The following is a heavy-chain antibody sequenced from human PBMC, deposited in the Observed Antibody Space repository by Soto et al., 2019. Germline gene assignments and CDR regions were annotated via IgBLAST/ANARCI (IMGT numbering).Heavy chain of an antibody. D-gene: IGHD6-6*01. J-gene: IGHJ4*02. CDR1: GFTFSSYG. CDR3: AKDRSIAAIFDY. Sequence: LRLSCAASGFTFSSYGMHWVRQAPGKGLEWVAVISYDGSNKYYADSVKGRFTISRDNSKNTLYLQMNSLRAEDTAVYYCAKDRSIAAIFDYWGQGTLVTVSS. CDR2: ISYDGSNK. V-gene: IGHV3-30*18.